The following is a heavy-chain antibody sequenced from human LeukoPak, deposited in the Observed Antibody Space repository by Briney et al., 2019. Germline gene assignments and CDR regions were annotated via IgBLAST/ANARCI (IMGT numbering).Heavy chain of an antibody. J-gene: IGHJ5*02. V-gene: IGHV1-2*02. CDR1: GYTFTGYY. CDR3: ARVHPYYDSSGYYHYYNWFDP. Sequence: ASVKVSCKASGYTFTGYYMHWVRQPPGQGLEWMGWINPNSGGTNYAQKFHGRVTMTRDTSISTAYMELSRLRSDDTAVYYCARVHPYYDSSGYYHYYNWFDPWGQGTLVTVSS. D-gene: IGHD3-22*01. CDR2: INPNSGGT.